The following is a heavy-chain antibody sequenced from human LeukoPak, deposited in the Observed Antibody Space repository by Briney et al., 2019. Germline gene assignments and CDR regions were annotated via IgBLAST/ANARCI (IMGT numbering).Heavy chain of an antibody. J-gene: IGHJ6*02. CDR2: ISGYNGKT. D-gene: IGHD6-19*01. V-gene: IGHV1-18*01. Sequence: GASVTVSCKTSGYTFSNYGVSWVRQAPGQGLEWMGWISGYNGKTSYAQNFQGRVTVTTDTSTSTAYMELRSLRSDDTAVYYCARWSGGSDWRYHYGMDVWGQGTTVTVSS. CDR3: ARWSGGSDWRYHYGMDV. CDR1: GYTFSNYG.